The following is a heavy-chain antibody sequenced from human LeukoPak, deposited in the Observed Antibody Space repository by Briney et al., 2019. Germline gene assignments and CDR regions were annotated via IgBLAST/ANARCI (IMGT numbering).Heavy chain of an antibody. D-gene: IGHD6-19*01. CDR1: GFIFSSSW. J-gene: IGHJ4*02. CDR3: ARDKYSRGWYSEN. V-gene: IGHV3-7*03. Sequence: PGGSLRLSCAGSGFIFSSSWMSWVRQAPGRGLEWVANIKQDGSEKYYAASVRGRFTISRDNAKNSLYLQMNSLRADDTAVYYCARDKYSRGWYSENWGQGTLVTVSS. CDR2: IKQDGSEK.